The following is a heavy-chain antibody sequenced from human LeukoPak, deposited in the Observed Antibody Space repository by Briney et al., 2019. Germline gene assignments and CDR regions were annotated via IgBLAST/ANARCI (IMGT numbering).Heavy chain of an antibody. J-gene: IGHJ5*02. CDR2: ISGSGGST. Sequence: GGSLRLSCAASVFTFSSYAMSWVREAPGKGLEWVSAISGSGGSTYYADSVKGRFTISRDNSKNTMYLQMNSLRAEDTAVYYCAKERYYGSGSYYKVNWFDPWGQGTLVTVSS. D-gene: IGHD3-10*01. V-gene: IGHV3-23*01. CDR1: VFTFSSYA. CDR3: AKERYYGSGSYYKVNWFDP.